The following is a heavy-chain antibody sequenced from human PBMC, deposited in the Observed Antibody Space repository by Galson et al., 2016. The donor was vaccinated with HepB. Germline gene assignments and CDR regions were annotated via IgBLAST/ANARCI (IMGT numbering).Heavy chain of an antibody. CDR1: GFTFITYS. CDR2: ISSGTSTV. Sequence: SLRLPCAASGFTFITYSMNWVRQAPGKGLEWVSYISSGTSTVYYGDSVKGRFTTSRDNAKNSLYLQMDSLRDEDTAVYYCAREITSGVAGLYFDYWGQGTLVTVSS. CDR3: AREITSGVAGLYFDY. V-gene: IGHV3-48*02. J-gene: IGHJ4*02. D-gene: IGHD6-19*01.